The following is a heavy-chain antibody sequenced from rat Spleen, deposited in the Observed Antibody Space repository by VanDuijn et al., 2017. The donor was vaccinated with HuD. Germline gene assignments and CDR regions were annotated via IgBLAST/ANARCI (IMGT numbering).Heavy chain of an antibody. CDR2: ISYDGSRT. CDR3: ARHAATQVSWFAY. J-gene: IGHJ3*01. D-gene: IGHD1-1*01. CDR1: GFTFSDYN. Sequence: EVQLVESGGGLVQPGRSLKLSCSASGFTFSDYNMAWVRQAPKKGLEWVATISYDGSRTYYRDSVKGRFTISRDNAKSTLYLKMDSLMSEDTATYYCARHAATQVSWFAYWGKGTLVTVSS. V-gene: IGHV5-7*01.